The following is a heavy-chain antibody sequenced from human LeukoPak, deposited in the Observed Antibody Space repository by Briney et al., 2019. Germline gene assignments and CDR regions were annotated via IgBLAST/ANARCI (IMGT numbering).Heavy chain of an antibody. D-gene: IGHD3-10*01. J-gene: IGHJ6*03. CDR1: GFTFSSYW. CDR2: IKQDGSEK. Sequence: GGSLRLSCAASGFTFSSYWMSWVRQAPGKGLGWVANIKQDGSEKYYVDSVKGRFTISRDNAKNSLCLQMNSLRAEDTAVYYCARDYYYGSGRYYYYYYMDVWGKGTTVTVSS. V-gene: IGHV3-7*01. CDR3: ARDYYYGSGRYYYYYYMDV.